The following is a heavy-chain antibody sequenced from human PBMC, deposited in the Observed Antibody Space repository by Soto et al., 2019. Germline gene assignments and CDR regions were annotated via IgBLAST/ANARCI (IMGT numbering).Heavy chain of an antibody. V-gene: IGHV4-59*08. CDR2: IYYSGST. CDR1: GGSISSYY. CDR3: ARRWGRSFDY. D-gene: IGHD2-15*01. Sequence: PSETLSLTCTVSGGSISSYYWSWIRQPPGKGLEWIGYIYYSGSTNYNPSLKSRVTISVDTSKNQFSLKLSSVTAADTAVYYCARRWGRSFDYWGQGPLVTVS. J-gene: IGHJ4*02.